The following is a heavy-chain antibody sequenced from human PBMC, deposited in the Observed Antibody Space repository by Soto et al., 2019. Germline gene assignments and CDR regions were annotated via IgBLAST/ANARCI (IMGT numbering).Heavy chain of an antibody. Sequence: ASVKVSCKASGYTFTIYSMHWVRQAPGQRLEWMGWINAGNGNTKYSQKFQGRVTITRDTSASTAYMELSSLRSEDTAVYYCARVRAARPTGGYYYYYMDVWGKGTTVTVSS. V-gene: IGHV1-3*01. CDR3: ARVRAARPTGGYYYYYMDV. J-gene: IGHJ6*03. D-gene: IGHD6-6*01. CDR1: GYTFTIYS. CDR2: INAGNGNT.